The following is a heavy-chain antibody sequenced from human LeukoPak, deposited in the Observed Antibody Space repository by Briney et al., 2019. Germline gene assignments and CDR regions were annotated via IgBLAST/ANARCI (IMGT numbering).Heavy chain of an antibody. V-gene: IGHV3-30*14. Sequence: GGSLRLSCAASGFTFSSYAMHWVRQAPGKGLEWVAVISYDGSNKYYADSVKGRLTISRDNSKNTLYLQMNSLRAEDTAVYYCARATIDYYDSSGYYFDAFDIWGQGTMVTVSS. CDR3: ARATIDYYDSSGYYFDAFDI. CDR1: GFTFSSYA. D-gene: IGHD3-22*01. J-gene: IGHJ3*02. CDR2: ISYDGSNK.